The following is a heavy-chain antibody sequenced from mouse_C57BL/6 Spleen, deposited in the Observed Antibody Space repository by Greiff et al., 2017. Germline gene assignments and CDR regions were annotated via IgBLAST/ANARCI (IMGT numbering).Heavy chain of an antibody. D-gene: IGHD3-2*02. V-gene: IGHV1-9*01. J-gene: IGHJ3*01. Sequence: VQLQQSGAELMKPGASVKLSCKATGYTFTGYWIEWVKQRPGHGLEWIGEILPGSGSTNYNEKFKGKATLTADTSSNTADMQLSSLTTEDSAIYYGARGAAHALFADWGQGTLVTVSA. CDR3: ARGAAHALFAD. CDR2: ILPGSGST. CDR1: GYTFTGYW.